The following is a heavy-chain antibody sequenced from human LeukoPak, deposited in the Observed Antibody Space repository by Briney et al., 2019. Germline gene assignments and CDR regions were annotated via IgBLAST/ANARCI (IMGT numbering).Heavy chain of an antibody. V-gene: IGHV4-59*08. CDR1: GGSISTYY. CDR3: ARHGLDSSGYYTHFDY. D-gene: IGHD3-22*01. J-gene: IGHJ4*02. Sequence: SETLSLTCTVSGGSISTYYWSWIRQPPGKGLEWIGYIFYSGSTNYNPSLKSRLTIPVDTSTNQFSLKLSSVTAADTAVYYCARHGLDSSGYYTHFDYWGQGTLVTVSS. CDR2: IFYSGST.